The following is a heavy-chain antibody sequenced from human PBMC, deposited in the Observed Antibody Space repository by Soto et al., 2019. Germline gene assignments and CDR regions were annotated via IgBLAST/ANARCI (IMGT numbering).Heavy chain of an antibody. CDR3: ARDASGPFDY. CDR2: IHSDGST. Sequence: EVQLVETGGGLIQPGGSLKLSCSVAGFTVSDSMSWVRQAPGKGLECVSFIHSDGSTHYTDSVRGRFTSSRDNSKNTLDLQMDRRRVDDTAVYFCARDASGPFDYWGQGTLVTVSS. CDR1: GFTVSDS. J-gene: IGHJ4*02. D-gene: IGHD6-19*01. V-gene: IGHV3-53*02.